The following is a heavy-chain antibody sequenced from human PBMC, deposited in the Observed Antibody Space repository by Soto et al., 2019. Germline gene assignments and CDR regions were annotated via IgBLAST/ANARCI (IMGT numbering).Heavy chain of an antibody. V-gene: IGHV3-30*02. J-gene: IGHJ4*02. Sequence: GGSLRLSCAVSGFTFSSYGMHWVRQAPGKGLEWVAVIWYDGSNEYYADSVKGRFTISRDNSKNTLYLQMNSLRAEDTAVYYCGRTSVVPGYSFDYWGQGTLVTVSS. D-gene: IGHD2-15*01. CDR3: GRTSVVPGYSFDY. CDR1: GFTFSSYG. CDR2: IWYDGSNE.